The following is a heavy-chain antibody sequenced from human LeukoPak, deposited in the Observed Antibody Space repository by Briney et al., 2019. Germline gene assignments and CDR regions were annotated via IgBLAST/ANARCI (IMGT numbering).Heavy chain of an antibody. CDR2: ISYSRTT. V-gene: IGHV4-39*01. D-gene: IGHD6-19*01. CDR1: GGSISSSSYN. CDR3: ARQRYSSGWLFDY. J-gene: IGHJ4*02. Sequence: SETLSLSCTVSGGSISSSSYNWGGSPQPPGKGQWRIGSISYSRTTYYNPSLKRGVTIAVDTSKNQSSLKLSAVTAADTAVYYCARQRYSSGWLFDYWGQGTLVTVSS.